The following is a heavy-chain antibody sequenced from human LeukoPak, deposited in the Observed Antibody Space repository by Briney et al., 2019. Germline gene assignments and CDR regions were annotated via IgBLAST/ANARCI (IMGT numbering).Heavy chain of an antibody. V-gene: IGHV4-38-2*02. CDR2: IYHSGST. Sequence: SETLSLTCTVSGYSISSGYYWGWIRQPPGKGLEWIGSIYHSGSTYYNPSLKSRVTISVDTSKNQFSLKLSSVTAADTAVYYCARAVADRLQPIDYWGQGTLVTVSS. CDR1: GYSISSGYY. J-gene: IGHJ4*02. D-gene: IGHD6-19*01. CDR3: ARAVADRLQPIDY.